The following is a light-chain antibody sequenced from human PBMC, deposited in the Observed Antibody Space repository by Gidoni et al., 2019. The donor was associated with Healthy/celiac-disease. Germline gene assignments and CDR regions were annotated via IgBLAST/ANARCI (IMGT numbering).Light chain of an antibody. CDR1: QSISSY. CDR3: QQSYSTPSRT. Sequence: DIQMTQSPSSLSASVGDRVTITGRASQSISSYLNWYQQNTGKAPKLLIYAASSLQSGVPSRFSGSGSGTDFTLTISSLQPEDFATYYCQQSYSTPSRTFGQGTKVEIK. CDR2: AAS. J-gene: IGKJ1*01. V-gene: IGKV1-39*01.